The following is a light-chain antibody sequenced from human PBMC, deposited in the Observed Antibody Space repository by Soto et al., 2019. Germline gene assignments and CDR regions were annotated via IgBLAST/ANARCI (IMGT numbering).Light chain of an antibody. CDR3: ASWDDSVSGYV. J-gene: IGLJ1*01. CDR2: MNY. CDR1: TSDILINY. V-gene: IGLV1-47*01. Sequence: QSVVTQPPSASGSPGQRLTISFSGSTSDILINYVYWYRQLPVTAPRLLISMNYQRPSGGPDRFAGSKSCTSSSLAISGLRSEDEADYSCASWDDSVSGYVFGTGTKGPAL.